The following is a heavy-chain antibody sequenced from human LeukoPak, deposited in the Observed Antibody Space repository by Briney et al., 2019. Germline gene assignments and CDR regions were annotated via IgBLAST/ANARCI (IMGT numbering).Heavy chain of an antibody. J-gene: IGHJ4*02. CDR3: ARGTYYYDSSGYYYTRFDY. CDR2: IRYDGSNK. CDR1: GFTFSSYG. Sequence: GGSLRLSCAASGFTFSSYGMHWVRQAPGKGLEWVAFIRYDGSNKYYADSVKGRFTISRDNSKKTLYLQMKSLRAEDTALYYCARGTYYYDSSGYYYTRFDYWGQGTLVTVSS. D-gene: IGHD3-22*01. V-gene: IGHV3-30*02.